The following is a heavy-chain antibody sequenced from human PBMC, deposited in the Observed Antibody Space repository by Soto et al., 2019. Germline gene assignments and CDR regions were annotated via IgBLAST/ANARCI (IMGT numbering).Heavy chain of an antibody. D-gene: IGHD6-19*01. CDR2: IYRDGST. Sequence: DVHLVESGGGLIQPGGSLRLSCAASGVTVSNNYMSWVRQAPGKGLEWVSIIYRDGSTYYADSMQGRFTITRDNSKNTLNLQVNSLRVEDTAVYYCARTEVGRVAGTDAFDIWGQGTLVTVSS. CDR1: GVTVSNNY. CDR3: ARTEVGRVAGTDAFDI. V-gene: IGHV3-53*01. J-gene: IGHJ3*02.